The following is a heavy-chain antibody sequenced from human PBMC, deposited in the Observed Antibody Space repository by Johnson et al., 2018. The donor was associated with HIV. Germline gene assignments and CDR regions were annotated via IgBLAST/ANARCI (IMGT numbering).Heavy chain of an antibody. J-gene: IGHJ3*02. D-gene: IGHD2-21*02. CDR2: IWYDGSNK. CDR3: AGGTVGGDDCYSRAFDI. CDR1: GFTFSSYG. Sequence: VQLVESGGGVLQPGGSLRLSCAASGFTFSSYGMHWVRQAPGKGLEWVAVIWYDGSNKYYADSVKGRFTISRDNSKNTLYLQMGSLRAEDMAVYYCAGGTVGGDDCYSRAFDIWGQGTMVTVSS. V-gene: IGHV3-33*01.